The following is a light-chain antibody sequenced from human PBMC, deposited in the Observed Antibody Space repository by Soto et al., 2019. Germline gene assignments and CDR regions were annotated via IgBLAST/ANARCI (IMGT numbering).Light chain of an antibody. CDR2: AAS. Sequence: DIPMTQSPSSVSASVGDRVTITCRASQDINNWLAWYQQKPGKAPKLLIYAASTLQSGVPSRFSGSGSGTEFTLTISSLQPEDFATYSCQQANSFQLTFGGGTRVEIK. CDR1: QDINNW. CDR3: QQANSFQLT. J-gene: IGKJ4*01. V-gene: IGKV1-12*01.